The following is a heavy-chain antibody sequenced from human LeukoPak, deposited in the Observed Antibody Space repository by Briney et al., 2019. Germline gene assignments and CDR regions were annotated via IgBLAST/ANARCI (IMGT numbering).Heavy chain of an antibody. V-gene: IGHV3-30*04. CDR3: ARGGDYGSGSFRWRHFDS. D-gene: IGHD3-10*01. CDR2: ISYDVRNE. CDR1: GFTFSNYA. J-gene: IGHJ4*02. Sequence: PGRSLRLSCAASGFTFSNYAMHWVRQAPGKGLEWVAVISYDVRNENYADSVKGRFTISRDNPKNTLYLQVNSLRTEDTAVYYCARGGDYGSGSFRWRHFDSWGQGTLVTVSS.